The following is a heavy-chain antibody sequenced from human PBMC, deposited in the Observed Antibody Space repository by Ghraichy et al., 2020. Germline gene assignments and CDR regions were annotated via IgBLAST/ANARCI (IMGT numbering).Heavy chain of an antibody. J-gene: IGHJ5*02. CDR3: ARLGGGSSGYDRFDP. D-gene: IGHD2-15*01. Sequence: GESLNISCKVSGYSSTSYWIGWVRQMPGKGLEWMGTIYLGDSDSRYSPSFQGQVTISADKSITTAYLQWSSLKASDTAMYYCARLGGGSSGYDRFDPWGQGTLVTVSS. CDR1: GYSSTSYW. CDR2: IYLGDSDS. V-gene: IGHV5-51*01.